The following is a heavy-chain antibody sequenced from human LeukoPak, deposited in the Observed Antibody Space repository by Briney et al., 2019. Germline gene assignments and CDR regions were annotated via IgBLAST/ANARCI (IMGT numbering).Heavy chain of an antibody. D-gene: IGHD5-24*01. CDR1: GFALTSAA. Sequence: GGSLRLSCAASGFALTSAAMDWVRQAPGKGLEWDSTLGSGGYTYYADSLKGRFTVSRDTSKNTLYLQMTSLRAEDTAIYYCAQVSAGYTWAWGQGTLVTVSS. CDR3: AQVSAGYTWA. V-gene: IGHV3-23*01. CDR2: LGSGGYT. J-gene: IGHJ5*02.